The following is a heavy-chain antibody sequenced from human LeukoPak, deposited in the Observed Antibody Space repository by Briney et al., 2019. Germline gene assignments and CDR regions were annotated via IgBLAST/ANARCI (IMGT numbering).Heavy chain of an antibody. J-gene: IGHJ4*02. CDR1: GGSISSGGYY. D-gene: IGHD5-18*01. CDR3: AKDLRLLNYYFDY. CDR2: ISGSGGST. V-gene: IGHV3-23*01. Sequence: LSLTCTVSGGSISSGGYYWSWIRQHPGKGLEWVSAISGSGGSTYYADSVKGRFTISRDNSKNTLYLQMNSLRAEDTAVYYCAKDLRLLNYYFDYWGQGTLVTVSS.